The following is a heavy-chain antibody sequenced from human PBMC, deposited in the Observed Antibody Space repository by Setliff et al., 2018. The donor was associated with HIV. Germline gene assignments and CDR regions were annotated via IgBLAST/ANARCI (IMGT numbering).Heavy chain of an antibody. V-gene: IGHV5-51*01. Sequence: GESLKISCKGSGYYFTSYWIGWVRQMPGKGLEWMGIIYPGDSDTRISPSFQGQVTISADKSISTAYLQWRTLKASDTATYYCARHRHTAAGTLDAFDIWGQGTVVTVS. CDR1: GYYFTSYW. CDR2: IYPGDSDT. J-gene: IGHJ3*02. D-gene: IGHD6-13*01. CDR3: ARHRHTAAGTLDAFDI.